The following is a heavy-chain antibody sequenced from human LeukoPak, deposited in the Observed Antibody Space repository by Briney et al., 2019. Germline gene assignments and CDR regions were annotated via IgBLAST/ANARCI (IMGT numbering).Heavy chain of an antibody. Sequence: SVKVSCKASGGTFSSYAISWVRQAPGQGLEWMGRIIPILGIANSAQKFQGRVTITADKSTSTAYMELSSLRSEDTAVYYCARSHYSSSWGSWFDPWGQGTLVTVSS. CDR3: ARSHYSSSWGSWFDP. D-gene: IGHD6-13*01. V-gene: IGHV1-69*04. J-gene: IGHJ5*02. CDR2: IIPILGIA. CDR1: GGTFSSYA.